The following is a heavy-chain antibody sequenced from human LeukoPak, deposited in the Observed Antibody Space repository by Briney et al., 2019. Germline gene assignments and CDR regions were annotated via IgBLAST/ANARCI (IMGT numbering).Heavy chain of an antibody. CDR3: ARSPSPGNWFDP. CDR1: GLTFSSYW. J-gene: IGHJ5*02. V-gene: IGHV3-74*01. CDR2: INGDGPTT. Sequence: GVLRLPCAASGLTFSSYWMHWVGQAPGKGLGGVSRINGDGPTTTYADSVKGRFTISRDNAKNTLYLQMNSLRAEDTAVYYCARSPSPGNWFDPWGQGTLVTVSS.